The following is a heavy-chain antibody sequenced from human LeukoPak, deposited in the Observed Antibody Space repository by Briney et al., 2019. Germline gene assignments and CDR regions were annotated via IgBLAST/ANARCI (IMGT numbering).Heavy chain of an antibody. CDR3: ARHHDYYGMDV. V-gene: IGHV5-51*01. J-gene: IGHJ6*02. CDR1: GYTFTSYA. CDR2: IYPGDSDT. Sequence: ASVKVSCTASGYTFTSYAMHWVRQMPGKGLEWMGIIYPGDSDTRYSPSFEGQVTISADKSISTAYLQWSSLKASDTAMYYCARHHDYYGMDVWGQGTTVTVSS.